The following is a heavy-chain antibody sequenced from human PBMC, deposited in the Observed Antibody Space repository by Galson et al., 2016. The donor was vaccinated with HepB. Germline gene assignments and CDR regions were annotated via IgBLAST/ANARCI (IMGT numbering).Heavy chain of an antibody. J-gene: IGHJ4*02. CDR1: GFTFDNYW. V-gene: IGHV3-7*01. CDR3: ATYYYGLGSAY. CDR2: IQQGGGEK. Sequence: SLRLSCAGSGFTFDNYWMTWVRQAPGKGLEWVANIQQGGGEKYYLDSVKGRFAVSRDNTKNSVFLQMNSLRGEDTAVYYCATYYYGLGSAYWGQGTLVTVSS. D-gene: IGHD3-10*01.